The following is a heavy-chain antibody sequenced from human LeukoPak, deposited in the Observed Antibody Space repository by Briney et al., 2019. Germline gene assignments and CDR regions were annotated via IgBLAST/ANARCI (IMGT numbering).Heavy chain of an antibody. CDR2: IYYSGST. J-gene: IGHJ4*02. Sequence: SETLSLTCTVSGGSISSYYWSWIRQPPGKGLEWIGYIYYSGSTNYNPSLKSRVTISVDTSKNQFSLKLSSVTAADTAVYYCAGDPNAVAGPYFDYWGQGTLVTVSS. V-gene: IGHV4-59*01. CDR1: GGSISSYY. CDR3: AGDPNAVAGPYFDY. D-gene: IGHD6-19*01.